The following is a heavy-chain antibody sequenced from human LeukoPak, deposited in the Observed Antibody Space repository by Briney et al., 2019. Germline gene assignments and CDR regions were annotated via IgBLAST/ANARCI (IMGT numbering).Heavy chain of an antibody. J-gene: IGHJ4*02. Sequence: GGSLRLSCGGSGFTFSSYAMSWVRQAPGKGLEWVTAISGSGTDTFYANSVKGRFTISRDNPKNTLYLQMNSLRAEDTAVYYCAKGGGSSCYSPSDYWGQGTLVTVSS. CDR3: AKGGGSSCYSPSDY. CDR1: GFTFSSYA. D-gene: IGHD2-15*01. CDR2: ISGSGTDT. V-gene: IGHV3-23*01.